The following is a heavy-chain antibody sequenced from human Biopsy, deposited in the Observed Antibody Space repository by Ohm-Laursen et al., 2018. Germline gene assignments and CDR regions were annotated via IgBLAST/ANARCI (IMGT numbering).Heavy chain of an antibody. D-gene: IGHD3-10*01. J-gene: IGHJ4*02. V-gene: IGHV4-34*01. Sequence: TLSLTWAVYGESFNGYYWSWIRQTPGKGLEWIGEINHSGRTNYNPSLKSRVTISVDTSENHFSLKLRSVTAADTAVYYCARAYFYGLGTSNYYLNYWGQGSLVTLSS. CDR2: INHSGRT. CDR1: GESFNGYY. CDR3: ARAYFYGLGTSNYYLNY.